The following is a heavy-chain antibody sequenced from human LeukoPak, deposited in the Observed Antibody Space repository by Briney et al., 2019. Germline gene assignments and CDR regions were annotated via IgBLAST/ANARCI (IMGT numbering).Heavy chain of an antibody. CDR2: ISYDGINK. J-gene: IGHJ4*02. Sequence: GGSLRLSCAASGFTFSNYGMHWVRQAPGKGLEWVAVISYDGINKYYADSVKGRFTISRDNSKNTLYLQMNSLRAEDTAVYYCARSLYFDYWGQGTLVTVSS. CDR3: ARSLYFDY. V-gene: IGHV3-30*03. CDR1: GFTFSNYG.